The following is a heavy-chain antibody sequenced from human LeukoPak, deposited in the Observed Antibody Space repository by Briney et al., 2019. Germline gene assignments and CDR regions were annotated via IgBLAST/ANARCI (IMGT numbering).Heavy chain of an antibody. Sequence: SETLSLTCTVSGGSISSSSYYWGWIRQPPGKGLEWIGSIYYSGSTYYNPSLKSRVTISVDTSKNQFSLKLSSVTAADTAVYYCARGQWLVLSVDYWGQGTLVTVSS. CDR2: IYYSGST. CDR1: GGSISSSSYY. V-gene: IGHV4-39*07. D-gene: IGHD6-19*01. CDR3: ARGQWLVLSVDY. J-gene: IGHJ4*02.